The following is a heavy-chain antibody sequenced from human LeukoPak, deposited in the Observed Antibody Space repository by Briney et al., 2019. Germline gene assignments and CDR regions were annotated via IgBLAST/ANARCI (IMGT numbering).Heavy chain of an antibody. J-gene: IGHJ4*02. D-gene: IGHD6-19*01. V-gene: IGHV3-48*03. Sequence: TGGSLRLSCAASGFTFSSYEMNWVRQAPGKGLEWVSYISSSGSTIYYADSVKGRFTISRDKAKNSLYLQMNSLRAEDTAVYYCARDLGAHYSSTYWGQGTLVTVSS. CDR1: GFTFSSYE. CDR3: ARDLGAHYSSTY. CDR2: ISSSGSTI.